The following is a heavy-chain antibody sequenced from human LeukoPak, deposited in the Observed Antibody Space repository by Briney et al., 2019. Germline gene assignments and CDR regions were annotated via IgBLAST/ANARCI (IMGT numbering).Heavy chain of an antibody. CDR2: IYYSGST. Sequence: PSETLSLTCTVSGGSISSYYWSWIRQPPGKGLEWIGYIYYSGSTNYNPSLKSRVTISVDTSKNQFSLILNSVTAADTAVYYCAMSNSVIRFDYWGQGTLVTVSS. J-gene: IGHJ4*02. V-gene: IGHV4-59*08. D-gene: IGHD2/OR15-2a*01. CDR3: AMSNSVIRFDY. CDR1: GGSISSYY.